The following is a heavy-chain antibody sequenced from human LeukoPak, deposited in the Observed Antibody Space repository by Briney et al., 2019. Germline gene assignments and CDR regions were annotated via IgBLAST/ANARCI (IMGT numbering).Heavy chain of an antibody. J-gene: IGHJ6*03. CDR1: GGSISRGSYY. CDR2: IYYSGST. V-gene: IGHV4-39*01. D-gene: IGHD4-17*01. Sequence: SETLSLTCAVSGGSISRGSYYWGWIRQPPGKGLEWIGSIYYSGSTYYNPSLKSRVTISVDTSKNQFSLKLNSVTAADTAGYYCXRHGDTVTPYYYSMDVWGKGTTVTVSS. CDR3: XRHGDTVTPYYYSMDV.